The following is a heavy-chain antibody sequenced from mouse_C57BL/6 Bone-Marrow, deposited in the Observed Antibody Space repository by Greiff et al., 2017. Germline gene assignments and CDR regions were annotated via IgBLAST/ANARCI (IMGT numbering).Heavy chain of an antibody. Sequence: EVKLMESGGGLVKPGASLKLSCAASGFTFTSYAMPWVRQTPEKRLEWVATISDGGSYTYYPDNVKGRFTISRDNATNNLYLQMSHLQSEDTAMYYCARDRGNSWYVDGWGTGTTVTVSS. D-gene: IGHD2-1*01. J-gene: IGHJ1*03. CDR2: ISDGGSYT. V-gene: IGHV5-4*01. CDR1: GFTFTSYA. CDR3: ARDRGNSWYVDG.